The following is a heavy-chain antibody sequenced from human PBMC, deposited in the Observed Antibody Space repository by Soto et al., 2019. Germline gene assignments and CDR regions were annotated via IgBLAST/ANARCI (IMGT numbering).Heavy chain of an antibody. CDR2: IYPGDSDT. Sequence: PGESLKISCKGSGYSFTSYWIGWVRQMPGKGLEWMGIIYPGDSDTRYSPSFQGQVTISADKSISTAYLQWSSLKASDTAMYYCARHGRRYDILTGPPDYWGQGTLITVSS. CDR1: GYSFTSYW. CDR3: ARHGRRYDILTGPPDY. V-gene: IGHV5-51*01. J-gene: IGHJ4*02. D-gene: IGHD3-9*01.